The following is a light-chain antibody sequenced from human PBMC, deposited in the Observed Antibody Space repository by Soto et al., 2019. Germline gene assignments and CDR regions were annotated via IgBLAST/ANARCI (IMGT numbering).Light chain of an antibody. V-gene: IGKV1-33*01. CDR2: DAY. CDR1: QGISNY. Sequence: DLPMTQSPSSLSASVGDRVTITCQASQGISNYLNWYQQKPGKAPKLLIYDAYNLEKGVPSRFSGGGYGTDFTITLSSLQPEDIATYYCQQYDVLPSSFGGGTMVEI. J-gene: IGKJ4*01. CDR3: QQYDVLPSS.